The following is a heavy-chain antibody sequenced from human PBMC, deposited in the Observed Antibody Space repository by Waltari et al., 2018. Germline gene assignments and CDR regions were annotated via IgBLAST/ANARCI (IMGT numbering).Heavy chain of an antibody. CDR1: GEPFRGSH. V-gene: IGHV4-34*01. J-gene: IGHJ5*01. Sequence: QVPLHQWGAGLLKPSETLSLTCAVSGEPFRGSHWNWLRQSPEKGLEWIGEIDHRGSTNYNPSLKSRVTMSVDTVKKRFSLQMTSVTAADTAVYFCARAVTHQYGSGLNWFDSWGQGNLATVSS. CDR2: IDHRGST. D-gene: IGHD3-10*01. CDR3: ARAVTHQYGSGLNWFDS.